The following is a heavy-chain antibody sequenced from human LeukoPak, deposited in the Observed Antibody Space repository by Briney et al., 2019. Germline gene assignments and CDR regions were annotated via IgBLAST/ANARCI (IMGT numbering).Heavy chain of an antibody. CDR2: ISAGATTT. CDR3: ANPCSDGVCYPDY. Sequence: GGSLRLSCETSGFTFTSYAVSWVRQAPGKGLEWVSAISAGATTTYYADSVKGRFTISRDDSGNTLYLQMDSLRVEDTAVYYCANPCSDGVCYPDYWGQGTLVTVSS. J-gene: IGHJ4*02. CDR1: GFTFTSYA. D-gene: IGHD2-21*02. V-gene: IGHV3-23*01.